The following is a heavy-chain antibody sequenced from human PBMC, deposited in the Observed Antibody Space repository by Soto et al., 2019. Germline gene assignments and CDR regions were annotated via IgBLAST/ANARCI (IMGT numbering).Heavy chain of an antibody. CDR1: NGSISSHY. J-gene: IGHJ3*02. Sequence: SETRSLTCTVSNGSISSHYWSWIRQPPGKGMEWIGYIYSSGSTIYSPSLKSRVTISVDTSKNQYSLKLSSVTAADTAVYYSARLRTNFDIWGQGTLVTVSS. D-gene: IGHD3-10*01. CDR2: IYSSGST. V-gene: IGHV4-59*11. CDR3: ARLRTNFDI.